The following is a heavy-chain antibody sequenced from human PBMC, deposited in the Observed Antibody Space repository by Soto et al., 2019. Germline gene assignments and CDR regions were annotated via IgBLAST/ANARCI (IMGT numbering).Heavy chain of an antibody. V-gene: IGHV3-9*01. D-gene: IGHD3-16*02. CDR1: GFSFDDYA. CDR2: ISWNTGSI. J-gene: IGHJ4*02. Sequence: EVQLVESGGGLVQPGRSLRLSCAASGFSFDDYAMHWVRQTPGKGLEWVSGISWNTGSIGYADSVKGRFTISRDNAKNSLYLQMNSLRAEDTALYYCAKDSFGVIIVLPGYWGQGTLVTVSS. CDR3: AKDSFGVIIVLPGY.